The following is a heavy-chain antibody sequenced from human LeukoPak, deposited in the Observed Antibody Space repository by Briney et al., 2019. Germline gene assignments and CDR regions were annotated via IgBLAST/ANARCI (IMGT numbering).Heavy chain of an antibody. J-gene: IGHJ4*02. Sequence: ASVKVSCKASGYTFTGYYMHWVRQAPGQGLEWMGWINPNSGGTNYAQKFQGWVTMTRDTSISTAYMELSRLRSDDTAVYYCARGGQELPAPPFDYWGQGTLVTVSS. V-gene: IGHV1-2*04. CDR3: ARGGQELPAPPFDY. D-gene: IGHD1-26*01. CDR2: INPNSGGT. CDR1: GYTFTGYY.